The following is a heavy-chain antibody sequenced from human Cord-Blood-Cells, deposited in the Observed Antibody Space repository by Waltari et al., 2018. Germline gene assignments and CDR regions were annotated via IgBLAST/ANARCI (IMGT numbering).Heavy chain of an antibody. V-gene: IGHV4-59*01. CDR3: ARARYCSGGSCYNWFDP. J-gene: IGHJ5*02. D-gene: IGHD2-15*01. Sequence: QVQLQESGPGLVKPSETLSLTCTVSGGSISSYYWSWLRPPPGKGLEWIGYIYYSGSTNYNPSLKSRVTISVDTSKNQFSLKLSSVTAADTVVYYCARARYCSGGSCYNWFDPWGQGTLVTVSS. CDR2: IYYSGST. CDR1: GGSISSYY.